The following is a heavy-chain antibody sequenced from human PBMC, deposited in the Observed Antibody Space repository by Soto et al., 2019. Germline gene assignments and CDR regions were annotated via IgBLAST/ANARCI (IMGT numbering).Heavy chain of an antibody. Sequence: EVQLVESGGDLVQPGGSLRLSCATSDFTFRNYWMNWVRQAPGKGLEWVANIKPDGSATNYVDSVKGRFTISRDHVRNSVSLQMNSLRVEDTAVYFCFGGNGGPQWGQGTLVTVSS. CDR3: FGGNGGPQ. J-gene: IGHJ4*02. D-gene: IGHD3-16*01. CDR2: IKPDGSAT. V-gene: IGHV3-7*03. CDR1: DFTFRNYW.